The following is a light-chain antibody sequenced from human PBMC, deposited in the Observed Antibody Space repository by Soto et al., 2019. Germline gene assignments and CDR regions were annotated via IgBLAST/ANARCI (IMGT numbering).Light chain of an antibody. Sequence: EIVLTQSPGTLSLSPGERATLSCRASQSVISSSLAWYQQKPGQAPRLLIYGASSSATGIPDRFSGSASGTDFTLTISRLEPEDFAVYYCQQHGSLPFTFGTGTKVDIK. V-gene: IGKV3-20*01. J-gene: IGKJ3*01. CDR3: QQHGSLPFT. CDR2: GAS. CDR1: QSVISSS.